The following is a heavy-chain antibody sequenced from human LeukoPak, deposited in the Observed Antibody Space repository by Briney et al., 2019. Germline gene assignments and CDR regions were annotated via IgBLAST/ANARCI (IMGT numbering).Heavy chain of an antibody. V-gene: IGHV3-23*01. Sequence: GGSLTLSCAASGFTFSSYAMSWVRQAPGKGLEWVSAISGSGGSTYYADSVKGRFTISRDNSKNTLYLQMNSLRAEDTAVYYCAKVRAVLIRTTYFDYWGQGTLVTVSS. D-gene: IGHD3-10*01. CDR1: GFTFSSYA. CDR2: ISGSGGST. CDR3: AKVRAVLIRTTYFDY. J-gene: IGHJ4*02.